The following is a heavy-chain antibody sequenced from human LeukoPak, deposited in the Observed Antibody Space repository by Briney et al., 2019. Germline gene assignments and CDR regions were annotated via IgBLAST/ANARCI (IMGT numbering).Heavy chain of an antibody. J-gene: IGHJ6*02. CDR2: INHNGNVN. CDR3: ARGGGLDV. Sequence: GGSLRLSCAASGFTFSSYTMSWARQAPGKGLEWVASINHNGNVNYYVDSVKGRFTISRDNAKNSLYLQMSNLRAEDTAVYFCARGGGLDVWGQGATVTVSS. D-gene: IGHD3-16*01. V-gene: IGHV3-7*03. CDR1: GFTFSSYT.